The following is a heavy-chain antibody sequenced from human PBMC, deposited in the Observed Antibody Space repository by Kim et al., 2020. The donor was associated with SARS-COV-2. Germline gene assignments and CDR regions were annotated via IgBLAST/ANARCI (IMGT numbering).Heavy chain of an antibody. V-gene: IGHV1-69*01. J-gene: IGHJ4*02. Sequence: AQKFQGRVTITADESTSTAYMELSSLRSEDTAVYYCAREYCSSTSCSIDYWGQGTLVTVSS. CDR3: AREYCSSTSCSIDY. D-gene: IGHD2-2*01.